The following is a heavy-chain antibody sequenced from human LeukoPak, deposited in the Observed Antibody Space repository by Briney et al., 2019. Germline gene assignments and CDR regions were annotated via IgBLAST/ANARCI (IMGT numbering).Heavy chain of an antibody. J-gene: IGHJ4*02. V-gene: IGHV3-48*01. CDR1: GFTFSDYS. CDR2: IDSSSGTI. Sequence: PGGSLRLSCAASGFTFSDYSMNWVRQAPGKGLEWISYIDSSSGTIYYADSVKGRFTISRDNAKNSLYLQMNSLRAEDTVVYYCARDPPRRYDYWGQGTLVTVSS. CDR3: ARDPPRRYDY. D-gene: IGHD1-14*01.